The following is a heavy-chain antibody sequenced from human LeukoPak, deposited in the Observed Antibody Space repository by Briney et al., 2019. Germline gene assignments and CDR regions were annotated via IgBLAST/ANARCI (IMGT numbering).Heavy chain of an antibody. V-gene: IGHV4-59*01. CDR1: GGSISNYY. CDR3: ARRDAFDI. Sequence: SETLSLTCTVSGGSISNYYWSWIRQPPGKGLEWIGYIYYRGSTSYNPSLKSRVTISVDTSKNQISLKLSSVTAADTAVYYCARRDAFDIWGQGTMVAASS. CDR2: IYYRGST. J-gene: IGHJ3*02.